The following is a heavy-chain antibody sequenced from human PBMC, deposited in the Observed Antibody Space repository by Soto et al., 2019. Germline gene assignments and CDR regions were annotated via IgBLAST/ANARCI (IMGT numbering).Heavy chain of an antibody. D-gene: IGHD3-22*01. CDR3: ASRSDYYDSSGYPTRSGDAFDI. Sequence: GASVNFSFKYAGYTFTRYGISWVRQAPGQGLEWMGWISAYNGNTNYAQKLQGRVTMTTDTSTSTAYMELRSLRSDDTAVYYCASRSDYYDSSGYPTRSGDAFDIWGQGTMVTVSS. CDR2: ISAYNGNT. CDR1: GYTFTRYG. J-gene: IGHJ3*02. V-gene: IGHV1-18*01.